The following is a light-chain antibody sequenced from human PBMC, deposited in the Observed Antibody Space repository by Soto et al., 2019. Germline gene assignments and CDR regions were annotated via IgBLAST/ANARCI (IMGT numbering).Light chain of an antibody. CDR2: GAS. V-gene: IGKV3-15*01. CDR3: HQYNTWPR. CDR1: QSVSSN. Sequence: EIVMTQSPATLSVSPGERATLSCRASQSVSSNLAWYQQKPGQAPRFLIYGASTRATGIPARFSGSGSGTKLPPTTTSWKSEDFAFYYCHQYNTWPRFGKGTKGEI. J-gene: IGKJ1*01.